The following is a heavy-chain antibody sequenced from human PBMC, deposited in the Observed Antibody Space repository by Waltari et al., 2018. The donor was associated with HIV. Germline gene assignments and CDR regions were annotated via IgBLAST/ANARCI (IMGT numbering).Heavy chain of an antibody. J-gene: IGHJ6*02. CDR2: ISGSGGST. V-gene: IGHV3-23*01. CDR3: AKDPGMDV. Sequence: EVQLLESGGGLVQPGGSLRLSCAASGVTFSRSPMNWVRQAPGKGLEWVSGISGSGGSTYYADSVKGRLTISRDNSKSTVYLQMNSLRAEDTAIYYCAKDPGMDVWGQGTTVTVSS. CDR1: GVTFSRSP.